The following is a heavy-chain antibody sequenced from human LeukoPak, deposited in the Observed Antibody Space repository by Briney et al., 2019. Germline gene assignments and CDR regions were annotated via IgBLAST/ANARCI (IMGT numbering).Heavy chain of an antibody. V-gene: IGHV3-21*01. Sequence: GGSLRLSCAASGFTFSSYSMNWVRQAPGKGLEWVSSISSSSSYIYYADSVKGRFTISRDNAKNSLYLQMNSLRAEDTAVYYCARDSYSSSWYSYFDYWGQGTLVTVSS. CDR3: ARDSYSSSWYSYFDY. D-gene: IGHD6-13*01. CDR1: GFTFSSYS. J-gene: IGHJ4*02. CDR2: ISSSSSYI.